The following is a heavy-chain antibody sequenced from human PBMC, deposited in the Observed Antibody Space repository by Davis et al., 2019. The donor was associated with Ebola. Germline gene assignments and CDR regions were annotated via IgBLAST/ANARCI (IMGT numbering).Heavy chain of an antibody. J-gene: IGHJ3*02. Sequence: GESLKISCAASGFTFTTYAMSWVRQAPGKGLEWVSSITSGGGHTYCADSEKGRFTISRDNSKNTLYVQMNSLRAEDTAVYYCAKGGLYEGWNYEVFDIWGQGTMVTVSS. D-gene: IGHD1-7*01. CDR3: AKGGLYEGWNYEVFDI. CDR2: ITSGGGHT. V-gene: IGHV3-23*01. CDR1: GFTFTTYA.